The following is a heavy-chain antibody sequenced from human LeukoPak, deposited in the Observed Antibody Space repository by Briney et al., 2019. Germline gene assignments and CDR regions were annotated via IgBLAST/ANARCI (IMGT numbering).Heavy chain of an antibody. Sequence: SETLSLTCTVSSGSINTSNYYWGWIRQPPGKGLEWIGNIFYRGGTYYSPSLKSRVTISLDTSRNQFSLNLNSVTAADTSIYYCARASWGWYFDLWGRGTLVTVSS. D-gene: IGHD7-27*01. CDR2: IFYRGGT. V-gene: IGHV4-39*07. CDR3: ARASWGWYFDL. CDR1: SGSINTSNYY. J-gene: IGHJ2*01.